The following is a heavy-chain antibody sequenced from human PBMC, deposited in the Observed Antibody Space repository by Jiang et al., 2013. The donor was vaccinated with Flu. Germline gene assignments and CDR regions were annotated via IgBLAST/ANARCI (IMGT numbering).Heavy chain of an antibody. CDR3: AREGFVGATVSDY. D-gene: IGHD1-26*01. J-gene: IGHJ4*02. V-gene: IGHV4-34*01. Sequence: ETPSLTCAVYGGSFSGYYWSWIRQPPGKGLEWIGEINHSGSTNYDPSLKSRVTISVDTSKNQFSLKLSSVTAADTAVYYCAREGFVGATVSDYWGQGTLVTVSS. CDR1: GGSFSGYY. CDR2: INHSGST.